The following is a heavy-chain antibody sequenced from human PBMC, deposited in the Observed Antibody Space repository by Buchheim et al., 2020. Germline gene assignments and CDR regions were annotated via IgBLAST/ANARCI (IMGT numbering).Heavy chain of an antibody. CDR2: IWYDGSNK. D-gene: IGHD3-22*01. Sequence: QVQLVESGGGVVQPGRSLRLSCAASGFTFSSYGMHWVRQAPGKGLEWVAAIWYDGSNKYYADSVKGRFTISRDNSKNTLYLQMNSLRAEDTAVYYCARGAYYDSSGYYYDAFDIWGQGT. CDR3: ARGAYYDSSGYYYDAFDI. J-gene: IGHJ3*02. CDR1: GFTFSSYG. V-gene: IGHV3-33*01.